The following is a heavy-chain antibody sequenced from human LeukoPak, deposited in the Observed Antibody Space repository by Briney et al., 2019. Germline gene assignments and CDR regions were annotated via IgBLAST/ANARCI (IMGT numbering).Heavy chain of an antibody. J-gene: IGHJ4*02. CDR3: ARHFAYSSSSYFDY. D-gene: IGHD6-6*01. CDR1: GGSISSYY. CDR2: NSYSGNT. V-gene: IGHV4-59*01. Sequence: SETLSLTCTVSGGSISSYYWSWIRQPPGKGLEWIGYNSYSGNTNYNPSLKSRVTISVDTSKNHFSLNLRSVTAADTAVYCCARHFAYSSSSYFDYWGQGSLVTVSS.